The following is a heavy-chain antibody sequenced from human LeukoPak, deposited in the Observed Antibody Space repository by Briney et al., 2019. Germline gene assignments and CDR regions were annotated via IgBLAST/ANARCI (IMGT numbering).Heavy chain of an antibody. V-gene: IGHV1-2*04. Sequence: ASVKVSCKASGYTFTGYYMHWVRQAPGQGLEWMGWINPNSGGTNYAQKFQGWVTMTRDTSISTAYMELSRLRSDDTAVYYCARGWLPNPIQAFDIWGQGTMVTVSS. CDR3: ARGWLPNPIQAFDI. CDR1: GYTFTGYY. D-gene: IGHD5-12*01. J-gene: IGHJ3*02. CDR2: INPNSGGT.